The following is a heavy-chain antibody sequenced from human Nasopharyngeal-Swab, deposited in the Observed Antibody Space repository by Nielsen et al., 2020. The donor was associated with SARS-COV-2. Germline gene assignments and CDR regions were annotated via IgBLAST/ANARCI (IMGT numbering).Heavy chain of an antibody. D-gene: IGHD1-20*01. CDR2: ISSKAYGGTI. J-gene: IGHJ3*02. CDR3: SRDLYNWNHDAFDI. Sequence: WIRQPTGKGLEGGGFISSKAYGGTIEYAASVKGRFTISRDDSKSIAYLQMNSLRTEDTAVYYCSRDLYNWNHDAFDIWGQGTMVTFSS. V-gene: IGHV3-49*02.